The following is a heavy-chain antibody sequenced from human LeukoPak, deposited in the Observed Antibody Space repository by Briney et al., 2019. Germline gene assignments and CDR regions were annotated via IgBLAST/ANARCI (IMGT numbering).Heavy chain of an antibody. CDR2: IFPGDSDT. CDR1: GYSFNSYW. V-gene: IGHV5-51*01. D-gene: IGHD4-17*01. CDR3: ATSVKDRDAVDI. J-gene: IGHJ3*02. Sequence: GESLKISCKGSGYSFNSYWIGWVRQMPGKGLEWMGTIFPGDSDTRYSPSFQGQVTISADKSISTAYLQWSSLKASDTAMYYCATSVKDRDAVDIWGQGTVVTVSS.